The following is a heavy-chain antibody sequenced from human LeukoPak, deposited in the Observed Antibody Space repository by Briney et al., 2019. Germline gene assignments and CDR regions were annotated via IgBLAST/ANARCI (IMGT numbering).Heavy chain of an antibody. J-gene: IGHJ4*02. CDR3: ARGYTYFDF. D-gene: IGHD5-12*01. CDR1: GFTFSSYE. CDR2: ISSGGSTV. V-gene: IGHV3-48*03. Sequence: QTGGSLRLACAASGFTFSSYEMNWVRQAPGKGLECVSYISSGGSTVYYADSVNGRFTISRDNAHNSLYLQMNSLRAEDTAAYYCARGYTYFDFWGQGTLVTVSS.